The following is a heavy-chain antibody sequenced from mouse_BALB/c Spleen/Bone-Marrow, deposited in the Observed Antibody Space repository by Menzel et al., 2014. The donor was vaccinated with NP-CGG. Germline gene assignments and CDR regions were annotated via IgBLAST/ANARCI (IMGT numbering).Heavy chain of an antibody. Sequence: QVQLQQSGAELVKPGASVKLSCKASGYTFTSYYLYWVKQRPGQGLEWIGEINPSNGVTKLNEKFKTKATLTVDKSSSTAYMQLSSLTSEDSAVYYCTRRSLLSDYYSMDYWGQGTSVTVSS. V-gene: IGHV1S81*02. CDR2: INPSNGVT. J-gene: IGHJ4*01. CDR3: TRRSLLSDYYSMDY. CDR1: GYTFTSYY. D-gene: IGHD2-10*01.